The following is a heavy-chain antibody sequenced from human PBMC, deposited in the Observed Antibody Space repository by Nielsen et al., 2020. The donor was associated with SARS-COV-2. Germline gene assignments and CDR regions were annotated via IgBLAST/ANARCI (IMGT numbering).Heavy chain of an antibody. CDR2: IYYSGST. CDR1: GGSISSSSYY. V-gene: IGHV4-39*07. J-gene: IGHJ6*03. D-gene: IGHD3-3*01. Sequence: SETLSLTCTVSGGSISSSSYYWGWIRQPPGKGLEWIGSIYYSGSTYYNPSLKSRVTISVDTSKNQFSLKLSSVTAADTAVYYCASPGSGPYYYYMDVWGKGTTVTVSS. CDR3: ASPGSGPYYYYMDV.